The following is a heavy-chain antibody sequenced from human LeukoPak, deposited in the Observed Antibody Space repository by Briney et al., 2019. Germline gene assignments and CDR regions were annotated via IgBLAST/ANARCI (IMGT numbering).Heavy chain of an antibody. CDR3: ARAAGSAFDS. CDR1: GGSITSGGFY. D-gene: IGHD3-10*01. CDR2: IYHSGST. V-gene: IGHV4-31*03. J-gene: IGHJ4*02. Sequence: TLSLTCTVSGGSITSGGFYWSWIRQHPGKGLEWIGYIYHSGSTYCDPSLKSRLTISIDTSTNQFSLRLSSVTAADTAVYYCARAAGSAFDSWGQGTLVAVSS.